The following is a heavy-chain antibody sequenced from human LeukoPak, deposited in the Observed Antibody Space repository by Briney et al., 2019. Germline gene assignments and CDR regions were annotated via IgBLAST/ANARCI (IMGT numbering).Heavy chain of an antibody. D-gene: IGHD3-22*01. CDR1: GGSISSYY. J-gene: IGHJ3*02. V-gene: IGHV4-59*08. CDR3: ARPSTYYYDSSGYLGAFDI. Sequence: SETLSLTCTVSGGSISSYYWSWIRQPPGKGLEWIGYIYYSGSTNYSPSLKSRVTISVDTSKNQFSLKLSSVTAADTAVYYCARPSTYYYDSSGYLGAFDIWGQGTTVTVSS. CDR2: IYYSGST.